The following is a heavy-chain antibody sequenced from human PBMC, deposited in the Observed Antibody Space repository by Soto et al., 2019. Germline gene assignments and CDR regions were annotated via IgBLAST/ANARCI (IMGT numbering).Heavy chain of an antibody. V-gene: IGHV3-23*01. CDR3: AKPPNYGDYTGYYYYYYMDV. CDR1: GFTFSSYA. Sequence: GGSLRLSCAASGFTFSSYAMSWVRQAPGKGLEWVSAISGSGGSTYYADSVKGRFTISRDNSKNTLYLQMNSLRAEDTAVYYCAKPPNYGDYTGYYYYYYMDVWGKGTTVTVSS. CDR2: ISGSGGST. J-gene: IGHJ6*03. D-gene: IGHD4-17*01.